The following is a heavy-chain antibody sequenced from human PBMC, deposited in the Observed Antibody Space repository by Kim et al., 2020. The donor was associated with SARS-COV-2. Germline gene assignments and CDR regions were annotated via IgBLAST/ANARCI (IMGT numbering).Heavy chain of an antibody. J-gene: IGHJ4*02. CDR2: IVGSGERT. D-gene: IGHD3-22*01. CDR3: AKGTTFYFDSSGYYLNS. V-gene: IGHV3-23*01. Sequence: GGSLRLSCAASGFTFGSYAMSWVRQAPGKGLEWVSHIVGSGERTSYADSVKGRLTISRDNSGNTLFLEMNSLRAEDTAVYYCAKGTTFYFDSSGYYLNSWGQGLLVTVSS. CDR1: GFTFGSYA.